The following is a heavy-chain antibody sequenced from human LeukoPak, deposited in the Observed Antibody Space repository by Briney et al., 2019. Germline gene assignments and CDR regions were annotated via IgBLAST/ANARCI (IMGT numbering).Heavy chain of an antibody. CDR3: ARVGVAVADVYYYYMDV. D-gene: IGHD6-19*01. CDR1: GYTFTSYG. Sequence: ASVKVSCKASGYTFTSYGISWVQQAPGQGLEWMGWISAYNGNTNYAQKLQGRVTMTTDTSTSTAYMELRSLRSDDTAVYYCARVGVAVADVYYYYMDVWGKGTTVTVSS. V-gene: IGHV1-18*01. CDR2: ISAYNGNT. J-gene: IGHJ6*03.